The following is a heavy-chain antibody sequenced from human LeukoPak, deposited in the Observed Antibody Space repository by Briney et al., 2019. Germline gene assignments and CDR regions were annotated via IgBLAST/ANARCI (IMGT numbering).Heavy chain of an antibody. Sequence: SVKVSCKASGGTFSSYAISWVRQAPGQGLEWMGRIIPILGIANYAQKFQGRVTITADKSTSTAYMELSRLRSDDTAVYYCAREWSGYLSYYYYMDVWGKGTTVTVSS. CDR2: IIPILGIA. J-gene: IGHJ6*03. V-gene: IGHV1-69*04. CDR1: GGTFSSYA. D-gene: IGHD3-3*01. CDR3: AREWSGYLSYYYYMDV.